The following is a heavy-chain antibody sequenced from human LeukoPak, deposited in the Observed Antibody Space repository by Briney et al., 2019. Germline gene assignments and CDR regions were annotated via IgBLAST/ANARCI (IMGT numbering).Heavy chain of an antibody. CDR1: GESLNSYY. D-gene: IGHD2-15*01. CDR2: IYESGTT. CDR3: ARGAWATRLGS. J-gene: IGHJ4*02. Sequence: KPSETLSLTCAVCGESLNSYYWSWVRQPPGEGLEWIGEIYESGTTEYNPSLKSRVTISMVPSKQQFSLSLSSVTAADTAVYYCARGAWATRLGSWGLGTPVIVSS. V-gene: IGHV4-34*01.